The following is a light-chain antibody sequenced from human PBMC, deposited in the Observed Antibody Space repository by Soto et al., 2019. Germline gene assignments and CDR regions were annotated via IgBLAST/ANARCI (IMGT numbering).Light chain of an antibody. CDR3: QQRSNWRGFT. CDR2: DAY. J-gene: IGKJ3*01. Sequence: EIVLTQSPATLSLSPGERATLSCRASQSVSSYLAWYQQKPGQAPRLLIYDAYNRATSIPARFSGSGSGTDFTLTISSLAPEDFAVYYCQQRSNWRGFTFGPGNKVDIK. CDR1: QSVSSY. V-gene: IGKV3-11*01.